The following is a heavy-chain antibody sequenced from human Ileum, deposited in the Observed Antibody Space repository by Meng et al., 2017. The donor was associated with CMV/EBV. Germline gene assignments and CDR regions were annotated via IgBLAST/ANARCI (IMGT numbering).Heavy chain of an antibody. J-gene: IGHJ4*02. D-gene: IGHD3-3*01. V-gene: IGHV3-23*03. CDR1: GFTFSSYA. CDR2: IYSGGSST. Sequence: GESLKISCAASGFTFSSYAMSWVRQAPGKGLEWVSVIYSGGSSTYYADSVKGRFTISRDNSKNTLYLQMNSLRAEDTAVYYWAKNGVVPYDPGYFDYWGQGTLVTVSS. CDR3: AKNGVVPYDPGYFDY.